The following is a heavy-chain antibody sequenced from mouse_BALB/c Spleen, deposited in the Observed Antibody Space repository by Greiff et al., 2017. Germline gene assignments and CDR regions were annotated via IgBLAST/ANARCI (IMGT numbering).Heavy chain of an antibody. CDR1: GFTFSSYA. D-gene: IGHD1-2*01. V-gene: IGHV5-6-5*01. CDR2: ISSGGST. Sequence: EVKLVESGGGLVKPGGSLKLSCAASGFTFSSYAMSWVRQTPEKRLEWVASISSGGSTYYPDSVKGRFTISRDNARNILYLQMSSLRSEDTAMYYCAREERLRYFDVWGAGTTVTVSS. CDR3: AREERLRYFDV. J-gene: IGHJ1*01.